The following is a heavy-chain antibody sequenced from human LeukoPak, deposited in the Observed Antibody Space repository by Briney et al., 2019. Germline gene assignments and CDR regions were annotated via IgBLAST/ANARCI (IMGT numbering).Heavy chain of an antibody. J-gene: IGHJ4*02. V-gene: IGHV3-23*01. CDR3: AKEGGYYGDYSGGFDY. D-gene: IGHD4-17*01. CDR1: GFTFSSYA. Sequence: PGGSLRLSCAASGFTFSSYAMSWVRQAPGKGLGWVSAISGSGGSIYYADSVKGRFTISRDNSKNTLYLQMNSLRAEDTALYYCAKEGGYYGDYSGGFDYWGQGTLVTVSS. CDR2: ISGSGGSI.